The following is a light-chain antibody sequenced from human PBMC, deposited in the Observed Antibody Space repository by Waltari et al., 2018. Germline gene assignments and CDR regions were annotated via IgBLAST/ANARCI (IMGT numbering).Light chain of an antibody. V-gene: IGLV3-1*01. CDR3: QAWDASRGIV. J-gene: IGLJ2*01. CDR1: KLGDRY. Sequence: SYEVTQPPSVSASPGQTATITCSGEKLGDRYTFWYQQKAGQSPVLIIYQDEKRPSGIPERFSGSNSGNTATLTISGIQALDEADYYCQAWDASRGIVFGGGTKLTV. CDR2: QDE.